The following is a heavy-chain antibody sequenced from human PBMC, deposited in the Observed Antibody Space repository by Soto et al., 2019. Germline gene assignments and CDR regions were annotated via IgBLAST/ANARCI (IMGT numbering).Heavy chain of an antibody. CDR1: GFTFSSYD. CDR3: ARASSSGSFYQFDY. D-gene: IGHD6-19*01. J-gene: IGHJ4*02. V-gene: IGHV3-13*01. CDR2: IGTAGDT. Sequence: VGSLRLSCAASGFTFSSYDMHWVRQATGKGLEWVSAIGTAGDTYYPGSVKGRFTISRENAKNSLYLQMNSLRAGDTAVYYCARASSSGSFYQFDYWGQGTLVTVSS.